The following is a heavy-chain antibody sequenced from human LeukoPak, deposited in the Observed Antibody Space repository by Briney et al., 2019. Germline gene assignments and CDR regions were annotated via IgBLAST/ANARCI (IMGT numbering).Heavy chain of an antibody. CDR2: IYYSGST. J-gene: IGHJ3*02. V-gene: IGHV4-59*11. D-gene: IGHD3-10*01. CDR3: ARDKWGVRGRFFDI. CDR1: GGSISSHY. Sequence: SETLSLTCTISGGSISSHYWSWIRQPPGKGLEWIGYIYYSGSTNYNPSLKSRVTISVDTSKNQFSLKLSSVTAADTAVYYCARDKWGVRGRFFDIWGQGTMVTVPS.